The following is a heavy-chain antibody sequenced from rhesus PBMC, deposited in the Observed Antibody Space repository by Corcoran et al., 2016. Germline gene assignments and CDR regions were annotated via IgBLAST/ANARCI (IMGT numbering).Heavy chain of an antibody. Sequence: EVQLVESGGGLVKPGGSLRLSCVASGFTCISYEMHWVRQAPGKGLEWGSVIGEIGGTTYYADSVKCIFTISRENAKHTLYRQMDSLRAEDTAVYYCAGDSSGWRDYWGQGVLVTVSS. D-gene: IGHD6-31*01. CDR2: IGEIGGTT. CDR1: GFTCISYE. CDR3: AGDSSGWRDY. J-gene: IGHJ4*01. V-gene: IGHV3-100*02.